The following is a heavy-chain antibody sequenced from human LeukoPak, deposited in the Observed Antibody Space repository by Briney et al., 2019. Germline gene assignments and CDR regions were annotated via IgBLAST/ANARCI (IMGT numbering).Heavy chain of an antibody. CDR2: ISHGGST. CDR1: DYSISNAYY. D-gene: IGHD2/OR15-2a*01. CDR3: ARQADVPSSIGYFDF. Sequence: PSETLSLTCAVSDYSISNAYYWGWIRQPPGKGLEWIGSISHGGSTHYNASLKSRVTISLEASKNQFSLRLSSVTAADTAVYYCARQADVPSSIGYFDFWDQGAPVTVSS. V-gene: IGHV4-38-2*01. J-gene: IGHJ4*02.